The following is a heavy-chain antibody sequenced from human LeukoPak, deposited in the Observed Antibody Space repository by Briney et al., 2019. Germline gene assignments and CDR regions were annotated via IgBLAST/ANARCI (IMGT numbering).Heavy chain of an antibody. CDR3: ARHPDYGDYQIDY. CDR2: IYYSGST. Sequence: TLSLTCTVSGGSIXXYYWSWIRQPPGKGLEWIGYIYYSGSTNYNPSLKSRVTISVDTSKNQFSLKLSSVTAADTAVYYCARHPDYGDYQIDYWGQGTLVTVSS. J-gene: IGHJ4*02. CDR1: GGSIXXYY. D-gene: IGHD4-17*01. V-gene: IGHV4-59*08.